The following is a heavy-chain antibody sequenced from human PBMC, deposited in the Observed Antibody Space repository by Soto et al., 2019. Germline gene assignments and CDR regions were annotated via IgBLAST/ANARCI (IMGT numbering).Heavy chain of an antibody. J-gene: IGHJ3*02. CDR2: IFYSGST. D-gene: IGHD2-2*01. CDR3: ARPESLGYHRFDI. V-gene: IGHV4-39*01. Sequence: QLQLQESGPGLVKPSETLSLTCTVSGDSISSSTYYWGWIRQPPGKGLEWIGSIFYSGSTYYNPSLKSRVTIYADTSKNQFSLRLSSVTAADTAVYYCARPESLGYHRFDIWGQGTMVTVSS. CDR1: GDSISSSTYY.